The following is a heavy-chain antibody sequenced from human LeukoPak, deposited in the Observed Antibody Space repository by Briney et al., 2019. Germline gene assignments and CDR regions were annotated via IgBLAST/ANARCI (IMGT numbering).Heavy chain of an antibody. CDR2: ISNDGSRK. CDR1: GFTFSRHG. Sequence: GGSLRLSCAPSGFTFSRHGMHWVRRAPSKGLEWVAIISNDGSRKYYAHSVEGRFTISIDNSKNTLYLQMDSLRAEDTAVYYCARDRAWNYFDYWGQGTLVTVSS. J-gene: IGHJ4*02. D-gene: IGHD5-12*01. CDR3: ARDRAWNYFDY. V-gene: IGHV3-30*03.